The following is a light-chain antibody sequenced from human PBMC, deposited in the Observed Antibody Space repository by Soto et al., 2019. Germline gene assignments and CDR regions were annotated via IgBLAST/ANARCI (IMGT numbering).Light chain of an antibody. CDR3: QRYGSSGT. CDR2: GAS. CDR1: QSVTSSY. J-gene: IGKJ5*01. Sequence: EIAVAQSPILLSASPRARAAPSCRASQSVTSSYLAWYQQQAGEAPRLLIFGASTRAAVIPGRFSGSGSGTEFILTISRLEPEDLAVYYCQRYGSSGTFGQGTRLEIK. V-gene: IGKV3-20*01.